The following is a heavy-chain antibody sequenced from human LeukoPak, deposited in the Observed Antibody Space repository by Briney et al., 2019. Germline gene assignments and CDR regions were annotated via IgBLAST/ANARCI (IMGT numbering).Heavy chain of an antibody. CDR3: ARTYYYGSGSYSEGAFNI. CDR2: INPNSGGT. J-gene: IGHJ3*02. D-gene: IGHD3-10*01. CDR1: GYTFTSYA. V-gene: IGHV1-2*02. Sequence: ASVKVSCKASGYTFTSYAMHWVRQAPGQGLEWMGWINPNSGGTNYAQKFQGRVTMTRDTSISTAYMELSRLRSDETAVYYCARTYYYGSGSYSEGAFNIWGQGTMVTVSS.